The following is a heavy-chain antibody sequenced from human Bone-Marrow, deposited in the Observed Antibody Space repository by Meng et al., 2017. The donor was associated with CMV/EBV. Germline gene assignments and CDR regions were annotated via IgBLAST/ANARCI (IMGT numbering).Heavy chain of an antibody. J-gene: IGHJ6*02. CDR3: ARDGPRIAAAGTWGVDYYYGMDV. CDR1: GFTFSRYS. V-gene: IGHV3-74*01. CDR2: INSDGSST. D-gene: IGHD6-13*01. Sequence: GESLKISCAASGFTFSRYSMNWVRQAPGKGLVWVSRINSDGSSTSYADSVKGRFTISRDNAKNTLYLQMNSLRAEDTAVYYCARDGPRIAAAGTWGVDYYYGMDVWGQGTTVTVSS.